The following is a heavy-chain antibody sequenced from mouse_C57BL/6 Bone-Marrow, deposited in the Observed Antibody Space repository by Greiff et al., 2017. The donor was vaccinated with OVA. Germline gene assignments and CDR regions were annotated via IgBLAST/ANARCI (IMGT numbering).Heavy chain of an antibody. CDR1: GYAFSSSW. CDR3: ANHYYAMEY. Sequence: QVQLKESGPELVKPGASVKISCKASGYAFSSSWMNWVKQRPGKGLEWIGRIYPGDGDTNYNGKFKGKATLTVDKSSSTAYMQLSSLTSEDSAVYFCANHYYAMEYWGQGTSVTVAS. CDR2: IYPGDGDT. J-gene: IGHJ4*01. V-gene: IGHV1-82*01.